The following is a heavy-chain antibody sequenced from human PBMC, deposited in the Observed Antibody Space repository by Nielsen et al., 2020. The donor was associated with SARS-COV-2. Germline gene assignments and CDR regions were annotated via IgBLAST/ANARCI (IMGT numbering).Heavy chain of an antibody. V-gene: IGHV3-30-3*01. D-gene: IGHD2-15*01. CDR3: ASQLGGYCSGGSCFDY. Sequence: GESLKISCAASGFTFSSYAMHWVRQAPGKGLEWVAVISYDGSNKYYADSVKGRFTISRDNSKNTLYLQMNSLRAEDTAVYYCASQLGGYCSGGSCFDYWGQGTLVTVSS. CDR2: ISYDGSNK. CDR1: GFTFSSYA. J-gene: IGHJ4*02.